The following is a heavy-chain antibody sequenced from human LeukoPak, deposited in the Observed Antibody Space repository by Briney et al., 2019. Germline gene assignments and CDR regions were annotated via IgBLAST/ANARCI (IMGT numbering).Heavy chain of an antibody. Sequence: GESLQISCQASGSTFTTYWIGWVRQVPGKGLEWMAIIYPGDSDTRYSPSFQGQVTISADKSITTVYLQWSSLRASDTAMYYCARQFGVTWGQGTLVTVSS. CDR2: IYPGDSDT. J-gene: IGHJ4*02. D-gene: IGHD3-16*01. V-gene: IGHV5-51*01. CDR1: GSTFTTYW. CDR3: ARQFGVT.